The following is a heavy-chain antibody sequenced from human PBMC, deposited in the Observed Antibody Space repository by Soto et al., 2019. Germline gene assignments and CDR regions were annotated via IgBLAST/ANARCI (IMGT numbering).Heavy chain of an antibody. CDR1: GGSISSSSYY. CDR3: ARHIVVANWYFDL. CDR2: IYYSGST. D-gene: IGHD2-15*01. J-gene: IGHJ2*01. Sequence: QLQLQESGPGLVKPSETLSLTCTVSGGSISSSSYYWGWIRQPPGKGLEWIGSIYYSGSTYYNPSLKTRVTISVDTSKNPFALKLSSVTAADTAVYYCARHIVVANWYFDLWGRGTLVTVSS. V-gene: IGHV4-39*01.